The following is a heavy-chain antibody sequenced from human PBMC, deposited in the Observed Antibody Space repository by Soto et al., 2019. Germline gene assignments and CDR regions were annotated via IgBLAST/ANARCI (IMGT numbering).Heavy chain of an antibody. V-gene: IGHV3-53*01. CDR3: AKGKGTVTPYYYYYYMDV. CDR1: GFTVSSNY. Sequence: PGGSLRLSCAASGFTVSSNYMSWVRQAPGKGLEWVPVIYSGGSTYYADSVKGRFTISRDNSKNTLYLQMNSLRAEDTAVYYCAKGKGTVTPYYYYYYMDVWGKGTTVTVSS. J-gene: IGHJ6*03. D-gene: IGHD4-17*01. CDR2: IYSGGST.